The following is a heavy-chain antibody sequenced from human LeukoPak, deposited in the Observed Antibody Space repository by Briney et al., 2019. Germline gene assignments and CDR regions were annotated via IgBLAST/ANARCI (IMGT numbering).Heavy chain of an antibody. D-gene: IGHD1-7*01. Sequence: GASVKVSCKASGGTFSSYAISWVRQAPGQGLVWMGGIIPIFGTANYAQKFQGRVTITTDESTSTAYMELSSLRSEDTAVYYCASTPRITGTSLGNYYYYMDVWGKGTTVTVSS. J-gene: IGHJ6*03. CDR2: IIPIFGTA. CDR3: ASTPRITGTSLGNYYYYMDV. CDR1: GGTFSSYA. V-gene: IGHV1-69*05.